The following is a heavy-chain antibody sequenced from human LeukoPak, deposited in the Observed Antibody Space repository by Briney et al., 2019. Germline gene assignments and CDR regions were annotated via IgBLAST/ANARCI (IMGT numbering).Heavy chain of an antibody. J-gene: IGHJ3*02. CDR1: GFTVSSNY. D-gene: IGHD3-22*01. V-gene: IGHV3-66*01. CDR3: ARDMSTNYYDSSGSAFDI. Sequence: GGSLRLSCAASGFTVSSNYMSWVRQAPGKGLEWVSVIYSGGSTYYADSVKGRFTISRDNSKNTLYLQMNSLRAEDTAVYYCARDMSTNYYDSSGSAFDIWGQGTMVTVSS. CDR2: IYSGGST.